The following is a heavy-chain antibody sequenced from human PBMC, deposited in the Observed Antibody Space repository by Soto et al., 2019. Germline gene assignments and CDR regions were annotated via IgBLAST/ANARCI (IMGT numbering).Heavy chain of an antibody. Sequence: PSVKVSCKASGFSFTINYFYWVRQAPGQGLEWMGWINPHSGSTKYAQKFQAGVSLTRDTSINTVYMEIQGLRSDDTAVYYCARGSFSTSRGGIDLWGQGTTVTVSS. CDR2: INPHSGST. J-gene: IGHJ6*02. CDR1: GFSFTINY. V-gene: IGHV1-2*02. CDR3: ARGSFSTSRGGIDL. D-gene: IGHD3-16*02.